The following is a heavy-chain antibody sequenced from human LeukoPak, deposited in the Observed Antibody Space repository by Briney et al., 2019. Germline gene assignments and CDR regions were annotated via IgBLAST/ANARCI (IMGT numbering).Heavy chain of an antibody. V-gene: IGHV4-31*03. CDR3: ARVGGQEQQLALDY. Sequence: SQTLSLTCTVSGGSISSGGYYWSWIRQHPGKGLEWIGYIYYSGSTYYNPSLKSRVTISVDTSKNQFSLKLSSVTAADTAVYYCARVGGQEQQLALDYWGQGTLVTVSS. D-gene: IGHD6-13*01. CDR1: GGSISSGGYY. J-gene: IGHJ4*02. CDR2: IYYSGST.